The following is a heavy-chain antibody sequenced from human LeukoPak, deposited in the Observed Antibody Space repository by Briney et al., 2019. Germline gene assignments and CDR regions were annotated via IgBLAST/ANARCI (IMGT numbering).Heavy chain of an antibody. CDR1: RYTFTSYG. CDR2: ISAYNGNT. Sequence: ASVKVSCKASRYTFTSYGISWVRQAPGQGLEWMGCISAYNGNTNYAQKLQGRVTMTTDTSTSTAYMELRSLRSDDTAVYYCARDSPYYYGSGSFHYWGQGTLVTVSS. J-gene: IGHJ4*02. V-gene: IGHV1-18*01. D-gene: IGHD3-10*01. CDR3: ARDSPYYYGSGSFHY.